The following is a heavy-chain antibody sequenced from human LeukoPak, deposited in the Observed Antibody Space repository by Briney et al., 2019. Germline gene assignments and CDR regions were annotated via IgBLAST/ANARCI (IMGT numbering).Heavy chain of an antibody. Sequence: SETLSLTCAVYGGSFSGYYWSWIRQPPGKGLEWIGEINHSGSTNYNPSLKSRVTISVDTSKNQFSLKLSSVTAADTAVYYCARRGATVTTCDYWRQGTLVTVSS. CDR1: GGSFSGYY. D-gene: IGHD4-17*01. J-gene: IGHJ4*02. V-gene: IGHV4-34*01. CDR2: INHSGST. CDR3: ARRGATVTTCDY.